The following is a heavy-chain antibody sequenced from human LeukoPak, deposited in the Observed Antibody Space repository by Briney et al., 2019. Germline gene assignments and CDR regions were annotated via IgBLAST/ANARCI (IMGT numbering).Heavy chain of an antibody. CDR3: ASDRGGSYLFDY. Sequence: SETLSLTCAVYGGSFSGYYWSWIRQPPGKGLEWIGSIYHSGSTYYNPSLKSRVTISVDTSKNQFSLKLSSVTAADTAVYYCASDRGGSYLFDYWGQGTLVTVSS. CDR1: GGSFSGYY. D-gene: IGHD1-26*01. V-gene: IGHV4-34*01. J-gene: IGHJ4*02. CDR2: IYHSGST.